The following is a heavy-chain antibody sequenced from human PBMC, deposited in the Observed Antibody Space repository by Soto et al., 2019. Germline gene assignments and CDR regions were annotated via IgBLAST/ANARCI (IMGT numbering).Heavy chain of an antibody. D-gene: IGHD1-26*01. Sequence: GGSLRLSCAASGFTFSSYSMNWVRQAPGKGLEWVSSISSSSSYIYYADSVKGRFTISRDNAKNSLYLQMNSLRAEDTAVYYCASSSWELPYYFDYWGQGTLVTVSS. CDR3: ASSSWELPYYFDY. CDR2: ISSSSSYI. CDR1: GFTFSSYS. V-gene: IGHV3-21*01. J-gene: IGHJ4*02.